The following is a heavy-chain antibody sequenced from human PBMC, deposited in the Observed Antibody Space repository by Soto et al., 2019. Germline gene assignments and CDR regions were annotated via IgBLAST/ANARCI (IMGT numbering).Heavy chain of an antibody. D-gene: IGHD4-17*01. CDR1: GYIFSDYG. V-gene: IGHV1-18*04. Sequence: QVHVMQSGAEVKKPGDSVKVSCKTSGYIFSDYGINWVRQAPGQGLEWMGWISGYSGNANLAQKFQGRVTMTTDKSTRTAYIEVRRLRSEDTAVYYCAKRTSGTTWGESDYWGQGTLVTVSS. J-gene: IGHJ4*02. CDR2: ISGYSGNA. CDR3: AKRTSGTTWGESDY.